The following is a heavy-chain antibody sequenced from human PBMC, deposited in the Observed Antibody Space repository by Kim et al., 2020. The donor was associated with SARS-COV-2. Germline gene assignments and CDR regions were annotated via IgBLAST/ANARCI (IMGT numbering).Heavy chain of an antibody. CDR1: GGSFSGYY. Sequence: SETLSLTCAVYGGSFSGYYWSWIRQPPGKGLEWIGEINHSGSTNYNPSLKSRVTISVDTSKNQFSLKLSSVTAADTAVYYCARGENYDDSSGYPYWGQGT. V-gene: IGHV4-34*01. J-gene: IGHJ4*02. CDR2: INHSGST. D-gene: IGHD3-22*01. CDR3: ARGENYDDSSGYPY.